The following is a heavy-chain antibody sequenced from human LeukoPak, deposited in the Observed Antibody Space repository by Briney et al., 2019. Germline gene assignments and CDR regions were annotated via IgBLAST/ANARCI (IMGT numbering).Heavy chain of an antibody. CDR1: GFTFSNAW. CDR2: IKSKTDGGTT. CDR3: TTTYYYGSGSYYLFDY. V-gene: IGHV3-15*01. J-gene: IGHJ4*02. D-gene: IGHD3-10*01. Sequence: GGSLGLSCAASGFTFSNAWMSWVRQAPGKGLEWVGRIKSKTDGGTTDYAAPVKGRFTISRDDSKNTLYLQMNSLKTEDTAVYYCTTTYYYGSGSYYLFDYWGQGTLVTVSS.